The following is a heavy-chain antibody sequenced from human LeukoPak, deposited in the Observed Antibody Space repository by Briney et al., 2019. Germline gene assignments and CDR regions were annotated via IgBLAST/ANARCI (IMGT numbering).Heavy chain of an antibody. CDR3: ARVSYSSGWYYFDY. CDR1: GFTVSNNY. CDR2: IYSGGST. Sequence: PGGSLRLSCAASGFTVSNNYMSWVRQAPAKGLEWVSVIYSGGSTYYADSVKGRFTISRDNSKNTLYLQMNSLRAEDTAVYCCARVSYSSGWYYFDYWGQGTLVTVSS. D-gene: IGHD6-19*01. V-gene: IGHV3-53*01. J-gene: IGHJ4*02.